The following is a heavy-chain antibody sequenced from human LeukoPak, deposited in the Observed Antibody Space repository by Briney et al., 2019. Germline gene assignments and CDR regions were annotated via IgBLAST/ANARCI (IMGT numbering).Heavy chain of an antibody. CDR2: ISSSGSCR. CDR3: AKCSGGSYYHSDDY. D-gene: IGHD2-15*01. V-gene: IGHV3-21*01. CDR1: GFTFSSYG. J-gene: IGHJ4*02. Sequence: PGGSLRLSCAASGFTFSSYGMHWVRQAPGKGLEWVSSISSSGSCRYYADSVKGRFTISRDNAKKSLYLQMNSLRAEDTAVYYCAKCSGGSYYHSDDYWGQGTLVTVSS.